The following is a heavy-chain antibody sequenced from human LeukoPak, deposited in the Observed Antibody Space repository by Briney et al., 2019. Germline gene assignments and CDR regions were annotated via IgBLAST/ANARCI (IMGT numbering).Heavy chain of an antibody. CDR1: GDSISTYH. Sequence: SETLSLTCNVSGDSISTYHWNWIRKPPGRGLEWIGYMQSTGNSNYNPSFKSRVSMSVDTSKNRIVLNLSSVTAADTAVYYCARDKRHSYGRYFDHWGQGLLVTVSS. V-gene: IGHV4-59*01. CDR2: MQSTGNS. J-gene: IGHJ4*02. D-gene: IGHD5-18*01. CDR3: ARDKRHSYGRYFDH.